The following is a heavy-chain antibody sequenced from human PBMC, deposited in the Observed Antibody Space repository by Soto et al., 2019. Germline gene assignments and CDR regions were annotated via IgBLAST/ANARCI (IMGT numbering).Heavy chain of an antibody. J-gene: IGHJ4*02. Sequence: QITLKESGPSPVKPTQTLTVTCTFSGFSLSNSGVGVAWVRQPPGKALEWLALIYGDNDKRYSPSLKTRLTIPKDPSKTQVVLTMTNMDPVDTATYYWAHCTLHDYGDYDPGTSHVFDSWGQGTLVTVSS. D-gene: IGHD4-17*01. CDR1: GFSLSNSGVG. CDR2: IYGDNDK. CDR3: AHCTLHDYGDYDPGTSHVFDS. V-gene: IGHV2-5*02.